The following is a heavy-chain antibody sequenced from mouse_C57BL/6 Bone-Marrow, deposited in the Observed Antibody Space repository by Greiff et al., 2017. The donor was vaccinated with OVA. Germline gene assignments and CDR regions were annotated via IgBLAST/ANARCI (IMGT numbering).Heavy chain of an antibody. D-gene: IGHD2-3*01. J-gene: IGHJ1*03. CDR3: AREGRLLRYFDV. V-gene: IGHV1-4*01. CDR2: INPSSGYT. Sequence: VQLQQSGADLARPGASVKMSCKASGYTFTSYTMHWVKQRPGQGLEWIGYINPSSGYTKYNQKFKDKATLTADKSSSTAYMQLSSLTSEDSAVYYWAREGRLLRYFDVWGTGTTVTVSS. CDR1: GYTFTSYT.